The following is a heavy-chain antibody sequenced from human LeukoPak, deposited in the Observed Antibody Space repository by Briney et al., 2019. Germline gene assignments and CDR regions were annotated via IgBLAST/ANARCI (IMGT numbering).Heavy chain of an antibody. J-gene: IGHJ6*03. CDR2: IYYSGST. Sequence: SETLSLTCTVSGGSISSYYWSWIRQPPGKGLEWIGYIYYSGSTNYNPSLKSRVTIPVDTSKNQFSLKLSSVTAADTAVYYCARDRPYSSSEPGDYYMDVWGKGTTVTVSS. D-gene: IGHD6-6*01. V-gene: IGHV4-59*01. CDR1: GGSISSYY. CDR3: ARDRPYSSSEPGDYYMDV.